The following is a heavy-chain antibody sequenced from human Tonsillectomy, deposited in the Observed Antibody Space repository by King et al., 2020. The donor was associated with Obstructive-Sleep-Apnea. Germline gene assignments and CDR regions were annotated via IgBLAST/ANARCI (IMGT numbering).Heavy chain of an antibody. CDR1: GGSISSSSYY. V-gene: IGHV4-39*07. CDR3: ARVGATGLYYYYGMDV. Sequence: LQLQESGPGLVKPSETLSLTCTVSGGSISSSSYYWGWIRQPPGKGLEWIGSSYYSVSTYYNPSHKSGVTISVDTSKNQVSLKLSSVTAADTAVYYCARVGATGLYYYYGMDVGGQGTTVTVSS. CDR2: SYYSVST. D-gene: IGHD1-26*01. J-gene: IGHJ6*02.